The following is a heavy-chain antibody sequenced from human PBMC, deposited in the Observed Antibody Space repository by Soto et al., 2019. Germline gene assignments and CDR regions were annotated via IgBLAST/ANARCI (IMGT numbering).Heavy chain of an antibody. CDR1: GFTFSDYA. CDR2: ISSEGGTT. J-gene: IGHJ4*02. D-gene: IGHD1-26*01. Sequence: GGSLRLSCSASGFTFSDYAMHWFRQAPGKGLQYVSSISSEGGTTYYADSVKGRFAISRDNSKNTLYLQMSSLRAEDTAVYYCVKDRWVDYWGQGTLVTVSS. V-gene: IGHV3-64D*06. CDR3: VKDRWVDY.